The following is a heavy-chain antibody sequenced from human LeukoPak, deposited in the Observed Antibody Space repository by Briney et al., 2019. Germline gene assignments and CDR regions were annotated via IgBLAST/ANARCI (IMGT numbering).Heavy chain of an antibody. Sequence: GGSLRLSCAASGFTFSDYYMSWIRQAPGKGLEWVSYISSSSSTIYYADSVKGRFTISRDNAKNSLYLQMNSLRAEDTAVYYCAKDPNYDFWSGYHDSWGQGTLVTVSS. CDR3: AKDPNYDFWSGYHDS. D-gene: IGHD3-3*01. V-gene: IGHV3-11*01. J-gene: IGHJ4*02. CDR2: ISSSSSTI. CDR1: GFTFSDYY.